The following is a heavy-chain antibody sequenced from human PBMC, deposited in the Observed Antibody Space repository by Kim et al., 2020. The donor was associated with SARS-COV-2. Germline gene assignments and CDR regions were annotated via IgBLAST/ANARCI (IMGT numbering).Heavy chain of an antibody. CDR1: GGSFSGYY. CDR3: AREIRGSGSYYTYYYYGMDV. D-gene: IGHD3-10*01. Sequence: SETLSLTCAVYGGSFSGYYWSWIRQLPGKGLEWIGEINHSGSTNYNPSLKSRVTISVDTSKNQFSLKLSSVTAADTAVYYCAREIRGSGSYYTYYYYGMDVWGQGTTVTVSS. CDR2: INHSGST. V-gene: IGHV4-34*01. J-gene: IGHJ6*02.